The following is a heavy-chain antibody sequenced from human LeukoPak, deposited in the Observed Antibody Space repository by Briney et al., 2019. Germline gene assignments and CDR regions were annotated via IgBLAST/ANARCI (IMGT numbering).Heavy chain of an antibody. J-gene: IGHJ4*02. D-gene: IGHD6-13*01. V-gene: IGHV3-53*01. Sequence: GGSLRLSCAASGFTVSSNYMSWVRQAPGKGLEWVSVIYSGGSTYYADSVKGRFTISRDNSKNTLYLQMNSLRAEDTAVYYCARDGQQLHPHWGYYFDYWGQGTLVTVSS. CDR2: IYSGGST. CDR3: ARDGQQLHPHWGYYFDY. CDR1: GFTVSSNY.